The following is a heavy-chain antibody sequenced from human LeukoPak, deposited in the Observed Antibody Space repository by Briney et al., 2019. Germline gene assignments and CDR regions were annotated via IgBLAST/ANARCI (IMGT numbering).Heavy chain of an antibody. CDR3: ARDLYYYDSSGPVDI. CDR2: ISYDGSNK. J-gene: IGHJ3*02. Sequence: PGRSLRLSCAASGFXFSTYGMHWVRQAPGKGLEWVAVISYDGSNKYYADSVKGRFTISRDNSKNTLYLQMNSLRAEDTAVYYCARDLYYYDSSGPVDIWGQGTMVTVSS. CDR1: GFXFSTYG. D-gene: IGHD3-22*01. V-gene: IGHV3-30*19.